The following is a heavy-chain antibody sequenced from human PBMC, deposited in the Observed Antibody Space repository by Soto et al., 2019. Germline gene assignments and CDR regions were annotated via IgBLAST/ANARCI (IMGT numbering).Heavy chain of an antibody. J-gene: IGHJ4*02. V-gene: IGHV5-51*01. CDR3: ATIPVAGTWYFDY. Sequence: GESLKISCKGSGHNFTLYWIGWVRQMPGKGLEWMGIIYPADSDTRYSPSFKGQVTISADKSISTAYLQWSSLKASDTAMYYCATIPVAGTWYFDYWGQGTLVTVSS. CDR1: GHNFTLYW. D-gene: IGHD6-19*01. CDR2: IYPADSDT.